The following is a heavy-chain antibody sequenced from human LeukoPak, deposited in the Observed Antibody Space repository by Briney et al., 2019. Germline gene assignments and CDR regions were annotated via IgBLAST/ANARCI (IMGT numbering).Heavy chain of an antibody. V-gene: IGHV3-23*01. J-gene: IGHJ4*02. CDR2: ISGSGGST. D-gene: IGHD1-26*01. CDR3: ARDVKGRWELLGSHDY. Sequence: GGSLRLSCAASGFTFSSYAMSWVRQAPGKGLEWVSAISGSGGSTYYADSVKGRFTISRDNAKKSLHLQMNSLRAEDTAVYYCARDVKGRWELLGSHDYWGQGTLVSVSS. CDR1: GFTFSSYA.